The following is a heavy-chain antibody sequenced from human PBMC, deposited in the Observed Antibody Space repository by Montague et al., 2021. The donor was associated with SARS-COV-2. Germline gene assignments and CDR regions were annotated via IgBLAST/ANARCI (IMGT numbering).Heavy chain of an antibody. CDR1: GGSLSGYY. CDR3: ASGIYPSGSYYNRYYYGLNI. CDR2: INHSANT. J-gene: IGHJ6*02. D-gene: IGHD3-10*01. Sequence: SDTVSLTSAVYGGSLSGYYWSWIRQPAEKGLEWIGEINHSANTKXNPSLKSPVTISIDTSKNQFSLKMTSVTAADTATYYCASGIYPSGSYYNRYYYGLNIWGPGTTVIVSS. V-gene: IGHV4-34*01.